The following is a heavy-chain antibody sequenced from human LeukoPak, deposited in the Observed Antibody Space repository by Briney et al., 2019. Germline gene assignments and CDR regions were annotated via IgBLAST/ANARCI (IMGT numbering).Heavy chain of an antibody. CDR2: IYYSGST. CDR3: ARALSGTTEVGNWFDP. D-gene: IGHD1-1*01. CDR1: GGSISSGDYY. J-gene: IGHJ5*02. Sequence: SETLSLTCTVSGGSISSGDYYWSWICQPPGKGLEWIGYIYYSGSTYYNPSLKSRVTISVDTSKNQFSLKLSSVTAADTAVYYCARALSGTTEVGNWFDPWGQGTLVTVSS. V-gene: IGHV4-30-4*08.